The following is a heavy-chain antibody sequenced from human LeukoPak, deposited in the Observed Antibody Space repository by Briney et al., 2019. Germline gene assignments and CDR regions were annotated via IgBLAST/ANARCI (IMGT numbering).Heavy chain of an antibody. J-gene: IGHJ3*02. D-gene: IGHD5-18*01. CDR3: ARNTAEDAFDI. V-gene: IGHV4-38-2*02. Sequence: SETLSLTCTVSGYSISSGYYWGWIRQPSGKGLEWIGSIYHSGSTYYNPSLKSRVTISVDTSKNQFSLKLSSVTAADTAVYYCARNTAEDAFDIWGQGTMVTVSS. CDR1: GYSISSGYY. CDR2: IYHSGST.